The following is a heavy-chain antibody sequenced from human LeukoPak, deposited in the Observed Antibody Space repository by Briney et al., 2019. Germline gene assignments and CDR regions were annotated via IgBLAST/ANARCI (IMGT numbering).Heavy chain of an antibody. D-gene: IGHD4-17*01. CDR2: IYYSGST. J-gene: IGHJ6*02. Sequence: SETLSLTCTVSGGSINSDYWSWIRQPPGKGLEWIGYIYYSGSTNYNPSLKSRVTISVDTSKNQFSLKLSSVTAADTAVYYCARVSYGDYFYYGMDVWGQGTTVTVSS. CDR3: ARVSYGDYFYYGMDV. V-gene: IGHV4-59*01. CDR1: GGSINSDY.